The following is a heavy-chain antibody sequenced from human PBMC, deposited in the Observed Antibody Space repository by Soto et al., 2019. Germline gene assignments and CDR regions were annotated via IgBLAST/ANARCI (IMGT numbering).Heavy chain of an antibody. J-gene: IGHJ4*02. D-gene: IGHD6-19*01. CDR3: AKGGRQWLVTSDFNY. CDR2: VSHDGRNT. Sequence: QPGGSIRLCCAASGVTVYNYAMDWFCKAPGKGLEWVAVVSHDGRNTHYADSVKGRFTISRDSSKNTVSLEMTSLRAEDTAVYYCAKGGRQWLVTSDFNYWGQGALVTVSS. CDR1: GVTVYNYA. V-gene: IGHV3-30*18.